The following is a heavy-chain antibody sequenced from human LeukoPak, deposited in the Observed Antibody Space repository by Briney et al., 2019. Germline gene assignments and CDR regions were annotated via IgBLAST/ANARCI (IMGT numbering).Heavy chain of an antibody. Sequence: ASVKVSCKASGYTFASYGISWVRQAPGQGLEWMGWISAYNGNTNYAQRLQGRVTMTTDTSTSTAYMELRSLRSDDTAVYYCARWDEYYYGSGTDYWGQGTLVTVSS. D-gene: IGHD3-10*01. CDR1: GYTFASYG. J-gene: IGHJ4*02. CDR2: ISAYNGNT. V-gene: IGHV1-18*04. CDR3: ARWDEYYYGSGTDY.